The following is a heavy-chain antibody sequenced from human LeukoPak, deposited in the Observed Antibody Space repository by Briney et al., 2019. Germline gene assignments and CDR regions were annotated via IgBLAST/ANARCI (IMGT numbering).Heavy chain of an antibody. CDR1: GDSTSNFY. V-gene: IGHV4-59*03. D-gene: IGHD2-8*01. Sequence: SETLSLTCTVSGDSTSNFYWNWIRQSPGKGLEWIGNIHYSGSSVYNPSLKSRGTISIDTSRWQFFLKLNSVTAADTVVYFCALAPNSNWFDFWGPGTLVTVSS. J-gene: IGHJ5*01. CDR2: IHYSGSS. CDR3: ALAPNSNWFDF.